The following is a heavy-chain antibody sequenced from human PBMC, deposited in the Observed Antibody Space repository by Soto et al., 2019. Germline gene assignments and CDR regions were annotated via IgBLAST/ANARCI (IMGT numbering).Heavy chain of an antibody. CDR1: GYTCTGYY. V-gene: IGHV1-2*02. D-gene: IGHD6-25*01. J-gene: IGHJ3*02. Sequence: GXSGKMSCRAAGYTCTGYYIHWLRQAPGQGLEWMGWINPNSGGTNYAQKFQGRVTMTRDTSISTAYMELSRLRSDDTAVYYCARAGQRGRDAFDIWGQGTMVTVSS. CDR2: INPNSGGT. CDR3: ARAGQRGRDAFDI.